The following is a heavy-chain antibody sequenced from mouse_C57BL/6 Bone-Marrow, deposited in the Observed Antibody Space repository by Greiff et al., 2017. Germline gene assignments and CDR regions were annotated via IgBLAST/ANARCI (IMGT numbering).Heavy chain of an antibody. CDR1: GYTFTSYW. CDR2: IDPSDSET. D-gene: IGHD2-1*01. J-gene: IGHJ1*03. CDR3: ARPGNYSYWYFDV. Sequence: QVHVKQPGAELVRPGSSVKLSCKASGYTFTSYWMHWVKQRPIQGLEWIGNIDPSDSETHYNQKFKDKATLTVDKSSSTAYMQLSSLTSEDSAVYYCARPGNYSYWYFDVWGTGTTVTVSS. V-gene: IGHV1-52*01.